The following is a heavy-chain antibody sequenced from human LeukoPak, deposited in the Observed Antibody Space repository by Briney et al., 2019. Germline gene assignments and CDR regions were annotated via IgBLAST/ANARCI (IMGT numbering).Heavy chain of an antibody. CDR1: GYTFASYG. V-gene: IGHV1-18*01. Sequence: GASVKVSCKASGYTFASYGISRVRQAPGQGLEGMGWISAYNGYKKFTQKLPGKLTMIPATDTITAYMELRSLRSDDTAVYYSARLPGSLPWFGEQEVDYWGQGTLVTVSS. D-gene: IGHD3-10*01. CDR3: ARLPGSLPWFGEQEVDY. J-gene: IGHJ4*02. CDR2: ISAYNGYK.